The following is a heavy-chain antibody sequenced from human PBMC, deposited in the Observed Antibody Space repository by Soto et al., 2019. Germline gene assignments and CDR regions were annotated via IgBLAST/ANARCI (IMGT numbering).Heavy chain of an antibody. J-gene: IGHJ3*02. CDR1: GGSVSSGSYY. Sequence: QVQLQESGPGLVKPSETLSLTCTVSGGSVSSGSYYWSWIRQPPGKGLEWIGYIYYSGSTNYNPSLKSRATIAVDTSKTQSSLTLSSVTAADTAVFYCARGSGPNDAFDIWGQGTMVTVSS. CDR3: ARGSGPNDAFDI. V-gene: IGHV4-61*01. CDR2: IYYSGST. D-gene: IGHD2-15*01.